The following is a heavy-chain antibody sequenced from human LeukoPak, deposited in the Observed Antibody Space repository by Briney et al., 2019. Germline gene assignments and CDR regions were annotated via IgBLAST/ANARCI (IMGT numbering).Heavy chain of an antibody. D-gene: IGHD6-6*01. J-gene: IGHJ4*02. CDR3: ARSDSIYSSSTRFGY. CDR2: ISAYNGNT. V-gene: IGHV1-18*01. Sequence: GASVKVSCKASGYTFNSYGISWVRQAPGQGLEWMGWISAYNGNTNYAQKLQGRVTMTTDTSTSTAYMELRSLRSDDTAVYYCARSDSIYSSSTRFGYWGQGTLVTVSS. CDR1: GYTFNSYG.